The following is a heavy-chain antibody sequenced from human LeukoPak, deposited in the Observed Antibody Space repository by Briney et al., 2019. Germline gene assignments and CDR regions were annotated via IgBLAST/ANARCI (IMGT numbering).Heavy chain of an antibody. Sequence: ASVKVSCKVSGYTLTELSMHWVRQAPGKGLEWMGGFDPEDGETIYAQKFQGRVTMTEDTSTDTAYMELSSLRSEDTAMYYCATKAEGSGWSFFFDYWGQGTLVTVSS. CDR3: ATKAEGSGWSFFFDY. CDR1: GYTLTELS. J-gene: IGHJ4*02. V-gene: IGHV1-24*01. CDR2: FDPEDGET. D-gene: IGHD6-19*01.